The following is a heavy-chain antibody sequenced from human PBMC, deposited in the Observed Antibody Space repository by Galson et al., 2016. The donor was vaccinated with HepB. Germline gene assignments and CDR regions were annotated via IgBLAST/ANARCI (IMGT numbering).Heavy chain of an antibody. J-gene: IGHJ5*02. Sequence: QSGAEVKKPEESLTISCKGSGYTFTNYWITWVRQMPGRGLEWMGRIDPGDSYINYSPSFQGRVTISVDKSISTAYLQWSSLKPSDSAIYFCARQARGTWGYNWFAPWGQGTLVTVSS. CDR1: GYTFTNYW. V-gene: IGHV5-10-1*01. CDR3: ARQARGTWGYNWFAP. CDR2: IDPGDSYI. D-gene: IGHD7-27*01.